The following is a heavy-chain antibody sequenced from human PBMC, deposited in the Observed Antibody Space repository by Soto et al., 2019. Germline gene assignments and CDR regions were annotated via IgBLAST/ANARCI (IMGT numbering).Heavy chain of an antibody. J-gene: IGHJ4*02. CDR2: IYYSGST. CDR3: ASRMYYYDSSGYFY. CDR1: GGSISSSSYY. Sequence: QLQLQESGPGLVKPSETLSLTCTVSGGSISSSSYYWGWIRQPPGKGLEWIGSIYYSGSTYYNPSLKSRVTISVDTSKNQSALKLRSVTAADTAVYYCASRMYYYDSSGYFYWGQGTLVTVSS. D-gene: IGHD3-22*01. V-gene: IGHV4-39*01.